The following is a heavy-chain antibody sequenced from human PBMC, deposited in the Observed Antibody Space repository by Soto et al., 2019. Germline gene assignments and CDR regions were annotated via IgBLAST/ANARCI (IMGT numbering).Heavy chain of an antibody. CDR2: INPSGGST. CDR3: SRDYAYVNLVGATSYYYYGMDV. CDR1: GYTFTSYY. J-gene: IGHJ6*02. Sequence: ASVKVSCKASGYTFTSYYMHWVRQAPGQGLEWMGIINPSGGSTSYAQKFQGRVTMTRDTSTSTVYMKLSSLRSEDTAVYYCSRDYAYVNLVGATSYYYYGMDVWGQGTTVTVSS. V-gene: IGHV1-46*01. D-gene: IGHD1-26*01.